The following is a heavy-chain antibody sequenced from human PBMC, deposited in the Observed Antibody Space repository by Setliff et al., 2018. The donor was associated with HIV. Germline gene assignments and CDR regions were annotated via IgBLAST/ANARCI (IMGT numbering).Heavy chain of an antibody. Sequence: KSSETLSLTCTVSGGSISHSHWSWIRQPPGKGLEWFGNVWEHGPTKNNPSLESRVTISLHTAKNQFSLKPSSVTAADTAVYYWATYXXXEGGRGYWGQGTLVTVSS. CDR3: ATYXXXEGGRGY. CDR2: VWEHGPT. D-gene: IGHD1-26*01. V-gene: IGHV4-59*01. J-gene: IGHJ4*02. CDR1: GGSISHSH.